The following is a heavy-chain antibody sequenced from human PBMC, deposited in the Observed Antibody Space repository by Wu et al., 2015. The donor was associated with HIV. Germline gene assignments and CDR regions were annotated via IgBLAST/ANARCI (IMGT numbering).Heavy chain of an antibody. V-gene: IGHV1-18*01. Sequence: QVQLVQSGAEVKKPGASVKVSCKASGYTFTSYGISWVRQAPGQGLEWMGWISAYNGTSTSTAYMELRSLRSDDTAVYYCARDFGPGIAVAGRGYFDYWGQGTLVTVSS. CDR3: ARDFGPGIAVAGRGYFDY. CDR2: ISAYNG. CDR1: GYTFTSYG. J-gene: IGHJ4*02. D-gene: IGHD6-19*01.